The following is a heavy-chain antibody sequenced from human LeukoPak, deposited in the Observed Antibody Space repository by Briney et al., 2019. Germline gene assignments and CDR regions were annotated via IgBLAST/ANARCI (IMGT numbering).Heavy chain of an antibody. D-gene: IGHD1-26*01. J-gene: IGHJ2*01. CDR1: GGSISRGSYY. CDR3: ARQKGSGSYPDWYFDL. CDR2: VYHSGRT. Sequence: SETLSLTCTLFGGSISRGSYYWGWGRPPPGKGLGWVVSVYHSGRTYYNPSLKSRVTISVDTSKNQFSLKLSSVTAADTAVYYCARQKGSGSYPDWYFDLWGRGTLVTVSS. V-gene: IGHV4-39*01.